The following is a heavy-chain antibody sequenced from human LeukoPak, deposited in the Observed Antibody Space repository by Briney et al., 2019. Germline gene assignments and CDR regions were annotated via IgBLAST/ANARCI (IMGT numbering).Heavy chain of an antibody. J-gene: IGHJ1*01. D-gene: IGHD3-22*01. CDR3: ARGFTGTNMIVVSEYFQH. V-gene: IGHV1-2*02. Sequence: GASVKVSCKASGYTFTGYYIHWVRQAPGQGLEWMGWIKTNSGGTNYAQKFQGRVTMTRDTSISTAYMELNSLRSDDTAIYYCARGFTGTNMIVVSEYFQHWGQGTLVTVSS. CDR1: GYTFTGYY. CDR2: IKTNSGGT.